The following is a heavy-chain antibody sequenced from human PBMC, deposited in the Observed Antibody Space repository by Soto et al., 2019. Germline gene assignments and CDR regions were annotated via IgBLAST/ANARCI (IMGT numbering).Heavy chain of an antibody. CDR3: ARVRSGSSLFPVDY. J-gene: IGHJ4*02. D-gene: IGHD1-26*01. Sequence: ASVPLSRKPSCSCFTSCGIIWVRQPPGQGLEWMGWIRAYNGNTNYAQKRQGRVTMNTDTSTSTAYMELRSLRSDDTAVYYCARVRSGSSLFPVDYGGQGKPGHRLR. CDR1: CSCFTSCG. CDR2: IRAYNGNT. V-gene: IGHV1-18*04.